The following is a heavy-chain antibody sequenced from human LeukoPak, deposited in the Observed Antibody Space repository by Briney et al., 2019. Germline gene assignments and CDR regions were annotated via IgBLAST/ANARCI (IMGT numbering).Heavy chain of an antibody. CDR3: ARHRYDDYVCGTPLDAFDI. J-gene: IGHJ3*02. D-gene: IGHD3-16*01. V-gene: IGHV4-39*01. Sequence: SETLSLTCTVSGGSMSSSSYYWGWIRQPPEKGLEWIRRIYYSGSTYYNPSLKSRVTISVDTSKNQFSLKLSSVTAADTAVYYCARHRYDDYVCGTPLDAFDIWGQGTMVTVSS. CDR1: GGSMSSSSYY. CDR2: IYYSGST.